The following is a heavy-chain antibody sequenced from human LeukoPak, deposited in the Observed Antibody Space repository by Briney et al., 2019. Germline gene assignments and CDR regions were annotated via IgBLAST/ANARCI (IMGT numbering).Heavy chain of an antibody. D-gene: IGHD3-3*01. V-gene: IGHV1-3*01. CDR3: ARHTTIFGVAIIDI. CDR1: GYTFTSYA. J-gene: IGHJ3*02. CDR2: INAGNGNT. Sequence: ASVKVSCKASGYTFTSYAMHWVRQAPGQRLEWMGWINAGNGNTKYSQKFQGRVTITRDTSASTAYMELSSLRSEDTAVYYCARHTTIFGVAIIDIWGQGTMVTVSS.